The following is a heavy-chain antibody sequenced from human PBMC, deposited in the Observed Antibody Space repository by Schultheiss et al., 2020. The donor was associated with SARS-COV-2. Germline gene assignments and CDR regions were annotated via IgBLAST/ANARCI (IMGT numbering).Heavy chain of an antibody. V-gene: IGHV4-34*01. Sequence: SETLSLTCAVYGGSFSGYYWSWIRQPPGKGLEWIGEINHSGSTNYNPSLKSRVTISVDTSKNQFSLQLNSVTPEDTAVYYCMRDSFVNSGYHYYGMDVWGQGTTVTVSS. J-gene: IGHJ6*02. CDR2: INHSGST. CDR3: MRDSFVNSGYHYYGMDV. CDR1: GGSFSGYY. D-gene: IGHD1-26*01.